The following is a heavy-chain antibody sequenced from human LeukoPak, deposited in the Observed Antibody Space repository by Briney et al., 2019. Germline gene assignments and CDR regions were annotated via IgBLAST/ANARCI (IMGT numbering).Heavy chain of an antibody. CDR3: ARETRHITIFGVFTNWFDP. D-gene: IGHD3-3*01. Sequence: GGSLRLSCAASGFTFSSYAMHWVRQAPGKGLEWVAVISYDGSNKYYADSVKGRFTISRDNSKNTLYLQMNSLRAEDTAVYYCARETRHITIFGVFTNWFDPWGQGTLVTVSS. CDR1: GFTFSSYA. CDR2: ISYDGSNK. V-gene: IGHV3-30*04. J-gene: IGHJ5*02.